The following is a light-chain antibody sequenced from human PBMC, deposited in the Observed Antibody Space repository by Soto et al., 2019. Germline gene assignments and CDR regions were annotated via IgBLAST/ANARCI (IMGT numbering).Light chain of an antibody. V-gene: IGKV3-15*01. CDR2: GAS. J-gene: IGKJ1*01. CDR3: QQYDIWPPT. CDR1: QSVSSN. Sequence: EIVMTQSPAIVSVSRGERATLSCRASQSVSSNLAWFQQKPGQTPRLLFNGASTRATGIPARFTGSGSGTEFILTISSLQSEDFAVYYCQQYDIWPPTFGQGTRWIS.